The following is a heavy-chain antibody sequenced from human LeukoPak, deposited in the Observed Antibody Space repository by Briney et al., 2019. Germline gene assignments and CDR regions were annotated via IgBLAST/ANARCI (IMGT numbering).Heavy chain of an antibody. CDR1: GFSFNTFV. CDR3: AKDFGDYSGWILDH. J-gene: IGHJ4*02. Sequence: GGSLRLSCAASGFSFNTFVRHWARQAPGKGLEWVAVTAHDESQKYYADSVNGRFTIFRDNSKNTLFLQMNSLRPDDTAIYYCAKDFGDYSGWILDHWSQGTLVTVST. V-gene: IGHV3-30*18. CDR2: TAHDESQK. D-gene: IGHD6-19*01.